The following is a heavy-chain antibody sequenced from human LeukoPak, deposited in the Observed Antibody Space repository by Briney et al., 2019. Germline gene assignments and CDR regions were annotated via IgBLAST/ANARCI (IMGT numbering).Heavy chain of an antibody. D-gene: IGHD3-22*01. CDR1: GFNFNNAW. V-gene: IGHV3-15*01. CDR3: TTEANLNYYDSSGYYF. J-gene: IGHJ4*02. CDR2: IKSKTDGGTT. Sequence: GGSLRLSCAASGFNFNNAWMSWVRQAPGKGLEWVGRIKSKTDGGTTEYAAPVKGRFTISRDDSKNMLYLQMNSLKTEDTAVYYCTTEANLNYYDSSGYYFWGQGTLVTVSS.